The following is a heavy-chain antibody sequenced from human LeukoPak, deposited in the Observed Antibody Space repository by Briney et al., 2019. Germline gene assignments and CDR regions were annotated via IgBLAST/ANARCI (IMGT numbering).Heavy chain of an antibody. D-gene: IGHD2-21*02. CDR3: ARARCGDDCFPPYYFDY. CDR2: ITSSGSTI. J-gene: IGHJ4*02. Sequence: GGSLRLSCAASGFTFNIYEMNWVRQAPGKGLEWVSYITSSGSTIHYADSVKGRFTISRDNAKNSLYLQLSSLRAEDTAVYHCARARCGDDCFPPYYFDYWGQGTLVTVSS. V-gene: IGHV3-48*03. CDR1: GFTFNIYE.